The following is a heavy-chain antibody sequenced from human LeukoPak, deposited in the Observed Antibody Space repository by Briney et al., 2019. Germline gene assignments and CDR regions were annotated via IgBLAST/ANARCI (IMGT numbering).Heavy chain of an antibody. V-gene: IGHV1-69*13. CDR2: IIPIFGTA. D-gene: IGHD3-3*01. J-gene: IGHJ4*02. CDR1: GGTFSSYA. CDR3: ARDRHYDFWSGYSTPFNS. Sequence: GASVKVSCKASGGTFSSYAISWVRQAPGQGLEWVGGIIPIFGTANYAQKFQGRVTITADESTSTAYMELSSLRSEDTAVYYCARDRHYDFWSGYSTPFNSWGQGTLVTVSS.